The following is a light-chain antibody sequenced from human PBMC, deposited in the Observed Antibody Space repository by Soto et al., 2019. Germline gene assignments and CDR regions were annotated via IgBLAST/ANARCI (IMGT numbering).Light chain of an antibody. V-gene: IGKV3-20*01. CDR1: QSVSSSY. Sequence: EIVLTQSPGTLSLSPGERATLSCRASQSVSSSYLAWYQQKPGQAPRLLIYGASSRATGIPDRFSGSGSGTDFTLIISRLEPEDSAVYYCQQYGSSPLTFGGGTKWIS. J-gene: IGKJ4*01. CDR3: QQYGSSPLT. CDR2: GAS.